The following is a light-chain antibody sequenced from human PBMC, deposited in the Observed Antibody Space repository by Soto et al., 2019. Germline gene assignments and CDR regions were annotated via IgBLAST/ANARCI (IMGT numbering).Light chain of an antibody. CDR3: CSYAGSSNVV. Sequence: QSVLTQPASVSGSPGQSITISCTGTSSDVGSYNLVSWYQQHPGKAPKLMIYEVSKRPSGVSNRFSGSKSGNTASLTISGPQAEDEADYYCCSYAGSSNVVFGGGTKLTVL. J-gene: IGLJ2*01. CDR2: EVS. CDR1: SSDVGSYNL. V-gene: IGLV2-23*02.